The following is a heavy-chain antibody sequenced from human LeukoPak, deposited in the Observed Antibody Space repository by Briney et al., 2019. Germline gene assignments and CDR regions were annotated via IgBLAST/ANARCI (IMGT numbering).Heavy chain of an antibody. Sequence: PGGSLRLSCAASGFTFSSYAMSWVRQAPGKGLEWVSAISGSGGSTYYADSVKGRFTISRDNSKNTLYLQMNSLRAEDTAVYYCAKDEGDIVVVVAASPFDYWGLGTLVTVSS. CDR1: GFTFSSYA. V-gene: IGHV3-23*01. CDR3: AKDEGDIVVVVAASPFDY. CDR2: ISGSGGST. J-gene: IGHJ4*02. D-gene: IGHD2-15*01.